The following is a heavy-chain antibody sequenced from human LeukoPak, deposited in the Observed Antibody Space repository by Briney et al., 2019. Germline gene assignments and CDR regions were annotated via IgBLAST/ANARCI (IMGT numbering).Heavy chain of an antibody. V-gene: IGHV3-23*01. D-gene: IGHD3-22*01. Sequence: GGSLRLSCAASGFSFSSHAMSWVRQAPGKGLEWVSAISGSGGITYYADSVEGQFTISRDNSKNTLYLQMNSLRAEDTAVYYCARDRPAYDSSGYSPWDWGQGTLVTVSS. J-gene: IGHJ4*02. CDR3: ARDRPAYDSSGYSPWD. CDR2: ISGSGGIT. CDR1: GFSFSSHA.